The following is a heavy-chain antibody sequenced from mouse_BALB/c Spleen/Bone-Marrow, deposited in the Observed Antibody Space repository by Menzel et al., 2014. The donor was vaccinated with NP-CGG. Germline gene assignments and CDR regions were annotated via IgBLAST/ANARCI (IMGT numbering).Heavy chain of an antibody. D-gene: IGHD2-14*01. CDR2: ISSGSSTI. CDR1: GFTFSSFG. Sequence: EVHLVESGGGLVQPGGSRKLSCAASGFTFSSFGMHWVRQAPEKGLEWVAYISSGSSTIYYADTVKGRFTISRDNPKNTLLLQMTSLRSEDTAMYYCARSWYHRYDGGYAMDYWGQGTSVTVSS. J-gene: IGHJ4*01. V-gene: IGHV5-17*02. CDR3: ARSWYHRYDGGYAMDY.